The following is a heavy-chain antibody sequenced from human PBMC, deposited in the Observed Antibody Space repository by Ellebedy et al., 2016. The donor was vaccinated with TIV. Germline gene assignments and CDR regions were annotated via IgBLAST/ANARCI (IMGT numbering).Heavy chain of an antibody. J-gene: IGHJ6*02. CDR2: IYYNGRT. V-gene: IGHV4-39*01. Sequence: GSLRLXXTVSGGSISGPYSWGWTRQSPGMGLEWLGSIYYNGRTYHNPSLKSRVALFVDTSKNQFSLKMSSVTAADTAVYYCARHLGYCTTTRCYSSFYGMDIWGQGTTVTVSS. D-gene: IGHD2-2*01. CDR1: GGSISGPYS. CDR3: ARHLGYCTTTRCYSSFYGMDI.